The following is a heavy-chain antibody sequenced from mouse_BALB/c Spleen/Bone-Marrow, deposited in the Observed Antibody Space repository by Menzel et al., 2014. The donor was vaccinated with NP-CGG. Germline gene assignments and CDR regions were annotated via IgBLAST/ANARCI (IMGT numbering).Heavy chain of an antibody. CDR3: ASYYCGCSLFAY. Sequence: VQLQQSGAELVKPGASVKLSCTASGFNIKDTYMHWVKQRPEQGLEWIGRIDPANGNTKYDAKFKGKATITADTSSTTAYLQLSSLTSEAAAVYYCASYYCGCSLFAYWGQGTPVTVSA. CDR2: IDPANGNT. J-gene: IGHJ3*01. V-gene: IGHV14-3*02. CDR1: GFNIKDTY. D-gene: IGHD1-1*01.